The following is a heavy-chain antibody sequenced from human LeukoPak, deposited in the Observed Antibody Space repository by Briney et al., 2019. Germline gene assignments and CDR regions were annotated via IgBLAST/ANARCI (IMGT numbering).Heavy chain of an antibody. CDR3: AKVYRADSRPGSFDY. Sequence: GGSLRLSCAASGFSFSSYAMSWVRQAPGKGLEWVSAISSSGGNTYYADSRKGPLTIGRDKSKKTLYLQMNSLRAEDTAVYYCAKVYRADSRPGSFDYWGQGTLVTVSS. D-gene: IGHD2-2*01. V-gene: IGHV3-23*01. CDR2: ISSSGGNT. J-gene: IGHJ4*02. CDR1: GFSFSSYA.